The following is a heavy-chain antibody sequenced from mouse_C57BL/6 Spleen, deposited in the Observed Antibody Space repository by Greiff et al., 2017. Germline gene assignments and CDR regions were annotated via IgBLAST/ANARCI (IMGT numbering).Heavy chain of an antibody. D-gene: IGHD2-3*01. Sequence: QVQLKQSGPGLVAPSQSLSITCTVSGFSLTSYGVHWVRQPPGKGLEWLVVIWSDGSTTYNSALKSRLSISKDNSKSQGFIKMNSLQTDDTAMYYCARDGYYRAYYAMDYWGQGTSVTVSS. CDR3: ARDGYYRAYYAMDY. CDR1: GFSLTSYG. V-gene: IGHV2-6*03. J-gene: IGHJ4*01. CDR2: IWSDGST.